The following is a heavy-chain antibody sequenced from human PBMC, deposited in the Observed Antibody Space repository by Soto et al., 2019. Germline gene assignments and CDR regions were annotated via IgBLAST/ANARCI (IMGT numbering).Heavy chain of an antibody. Sequence: GGSLRLSCAASGFTFSSYSMNWVRQAPGKGLEWVSSISSSSSYIYYADSVKGRFTISRDNAKNSLYLQMNSLRAEDTAVYYCACLTYYDFWSGPYDQDYFDYWGQGTLVTVSS. CDR3: ACLTYYDFWSGPYDQDYFDY. CDR2: ISSSSSYI. V-gene: IGHV3-21*01. CDR1: GFTFSSYS. D-gene: IGHD3-3*01. J-gene: IGHJ4*02.